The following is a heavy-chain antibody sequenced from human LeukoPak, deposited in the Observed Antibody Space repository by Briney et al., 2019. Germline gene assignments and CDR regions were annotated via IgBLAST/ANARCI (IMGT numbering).Heavy chain of an antibody. J-gene: IGHJ6*02. D-gene: IGHD2-15*01. CDR1: GFTFSSYG. V-gene: IGHV3-30*18. CDR3: AKDSPYCSGGSCYSPYYYGVDV. CDR2: ISYDGSYK. Sequence: PGGSLRLSCAASGFTFSSYGMHWVRQAPGKGLEWVAVISYDGSYKYYADSVKGRFTIFRDNSKNTLYLQMNSLRAEDAAVYYCAKDSPYCSGGSCYSPYYYGVDVWGQGTTVTVSS.